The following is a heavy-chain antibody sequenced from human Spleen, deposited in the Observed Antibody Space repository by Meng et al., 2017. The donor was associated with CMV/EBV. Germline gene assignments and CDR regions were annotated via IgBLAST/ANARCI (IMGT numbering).Heavy chain of an antibody. J-gene: IGHJ6*02. Sequence: GESLKISCAVSGFTFSDYAMSWVRQAPGKGLEWVSAITGNSIITSYVDSVKGRFTISRDNAKNSLYLQMNSLRAEDTAVYYCARESYYYGMDVWGQGTTVTVSS. CDR1: GFTFSDYA. CDR2: ITGNSIIT. V-gene: IGHV3-23*01. CDR3: ARESYYYGMDV.